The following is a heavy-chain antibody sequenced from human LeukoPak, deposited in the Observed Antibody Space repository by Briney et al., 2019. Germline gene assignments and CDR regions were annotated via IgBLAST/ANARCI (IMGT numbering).Heavy chain of an antibody. D-gene: IGHD3-22*01. V-gene: IGHV4-30-4*08. J-gene: IGHJ4*02. CDR2: IYYSGST. CDR1: GGSISSGDYY. CDR3: ARSPSYYYYDSSGYYSAYYFDY. Sequence: PSETLSLTCTVSGGSISSGDYYWSWIRQPPGKGLEWIGYIYYSGSTYYNPSLKSRVTISVDTSKNQFSLKLSSVTAADTAVYYCARSPSYYYYDSSGYYSAYYFDYWGQGTLVTVSS.